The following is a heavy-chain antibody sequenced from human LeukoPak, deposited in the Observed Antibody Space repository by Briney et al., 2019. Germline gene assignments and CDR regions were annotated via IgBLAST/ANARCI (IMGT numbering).Heavy chain of an antibody. CDR3: ARDCGLVGATTICPWFDP. D-gene: IGHD1-26*01. Sequence: ASVKVSCKASGYTFTDYYMHWVRQAPGQGLEWMGWISAYNGNTNYAQKLQGRVTMTTDTSTSTAYMELRSLRSDDTAVYYCARDCGLVGATTICPWFDPWGQGTLVTVSS. V-gene: IGHV1-18*04. CDR1: GYTFTDYY. CDR2: ISAYNGNT. J-gene: IGHJ5*02.